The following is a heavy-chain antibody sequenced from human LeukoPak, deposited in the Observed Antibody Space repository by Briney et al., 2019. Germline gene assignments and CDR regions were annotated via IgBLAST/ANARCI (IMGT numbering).Heavy chain of an antibody. CDR1: GGTFSSYA. Sequence: ASVKVSCKASGGTFSSYAVSWVRQAPGQGLEWMGRIIPIFGIANYAQKFQGRVTITADKSTSTAYMELSSLRSEDTAVYYCARDRTDYSNLYYGMDVWGQGTTVTVSS. CDR2: IIPIFGIA. V-gene: IGHV1-69*04. D-gene: IGHD4-11*01. CDR3: ARDRTDYSNLYYGMDV. J-gene: IGHJ6*02.